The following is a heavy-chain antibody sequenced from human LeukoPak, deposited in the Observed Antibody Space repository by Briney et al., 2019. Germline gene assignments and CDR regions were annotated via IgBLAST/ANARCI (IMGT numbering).Heavy chain of an antibody. D-gene: IGHD2/OR15-2a*01. Sequence: PGGSLRLSCVASGVTFSSYWMHWVRQAPGKGLVWVSRINSDGSSTSYADSVKGRFTISRDNAKNTLYLQMNSLRAEDTAVFYCTRDVTWYFDLWGRGTLVTVSS. CDR3: TRDVTWYFDL. V-gene: IGHV3-74*01. J-gene: IGHJ2*01. CDR1: GVTFSSYW. CDR2: INSDGSST.